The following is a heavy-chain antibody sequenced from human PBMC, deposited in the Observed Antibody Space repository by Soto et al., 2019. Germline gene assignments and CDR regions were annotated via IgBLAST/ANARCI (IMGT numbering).Heavy chain of an antibody. Sequence: GGSLRLSCAASGFTFSIYAMSWVRQAPGKGLEWVSAISGSGDTTYYGDSVKGRFTVSRDNSKNTLYLQMSSLRAEDTAVYFCAHLNTRGYYFDYWGQGALVTVSS. CDR2: ISGSGDTT. CDR1: GFTFSIYA. CDR3: AHLNTRGYYFDY. J-gene: IGHJ4*02. V-gene: IGHV3-23*01.